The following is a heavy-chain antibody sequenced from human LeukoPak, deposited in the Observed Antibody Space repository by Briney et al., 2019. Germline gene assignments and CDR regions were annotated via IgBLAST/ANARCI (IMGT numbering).Heavy chain of an antibody. CDR1: GYTFTAYY. Sequence: ASVKYPCKASGYTFTAYYIHWVRQPPGQGLEWMGWINPASGGTSYAQKFQGRVTKTSDTSISTAYMELSRLRSDDTAVYFCARAGGGYSSGWGAFDIQTQGTMVTVSS. D-gene: IGHD5-18*01. CDR2: INPASGGT. V-gene: IGHV1-2*02. J-gene: IGHJ3*02. CDR3: ARAGGGYSSGWGAFDI.